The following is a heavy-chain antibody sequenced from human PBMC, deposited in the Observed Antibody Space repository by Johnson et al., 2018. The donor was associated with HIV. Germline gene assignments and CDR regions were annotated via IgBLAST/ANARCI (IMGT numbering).Heavy chain of an antibody. CDR1: GFTFSNAW. D-gene: IGHD5-24*01. CDR2: IWCGGSTK. J-gene: IGHJ3*01. Sequence: QVQLVESGGGLVKPGGSLRLSCAASGFTFSNAWMSWVRQAPGKGLEWVSLIWCGGSTKYYVDSVKGRFTISRENAKNSLYLKMNSLSPEYTAGYYCAKDWDRWLQPPCDALDFGGQGTMVTVSS. CDR3: AKDWDRWLQPPCDALDF. V-gene: IGHV3-11*04.